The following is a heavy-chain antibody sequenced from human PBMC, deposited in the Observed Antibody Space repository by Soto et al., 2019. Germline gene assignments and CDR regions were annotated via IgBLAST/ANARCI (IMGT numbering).Heavy chain of an antibody. CDR1: GGSISSYY. Sequence: PSETLSRTCTVSGGSISSYYWSWIRQPPGKGLEWIGYIYYSGSTNYNPSLKSRVTISVDTSKNQFSLKLSSVTAADTAVYYCARLSFPRASSNVDTAMVTSYYYYGMDVWGQGTTVT. CDR2: IYYSGST. J-gene: IGHJ6*02. D-gene: IGHD5-18*01. CDR3: ARLSFPRASSNVDTAMVTSYYYYGMDV. V-gene: IGHV4-59*08.